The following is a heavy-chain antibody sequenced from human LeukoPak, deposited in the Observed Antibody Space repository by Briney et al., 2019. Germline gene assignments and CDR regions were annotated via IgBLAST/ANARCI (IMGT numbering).Heavy chain of an antibody. D-gene: IGHD1-14*01. CDR3: VRKFATGD. V-gene: IGHV3-74*01. Sequence: PGGSLRLSCAASGFTFSSHSMHWVRQAQGTGLVWVSSVKSDGTATNYADSVKGRFTISRDNAKNTLYLQMNSLRVEGTAVYYCVRKFATGDWGQGTLVTVSS. J-gene: IGHJ4*02. CDR2: VKSDGTAT. CDR1: GFTFSSHS.